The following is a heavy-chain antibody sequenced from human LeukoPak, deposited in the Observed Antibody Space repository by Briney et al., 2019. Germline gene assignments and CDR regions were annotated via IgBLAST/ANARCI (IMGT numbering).Heavy chain of an antibody. CDR2: IYHSGST. V-gene: IGHV4-38-2*02. CDR1: GYSISSGYY. CDR3: AREHSSSWDQFDY. J-gene: IGHJ4*02. Sequence: SETLSLTCTVSGYSISSGYYWGWIRPPPGKGLEWIGSIYHSGSTYYNPSLKSRVTISVDTSKNQFSLKLSSVTAADTAVYYCAREHSSSWDQFDYWGQGTLVTVSS. D-gene: IGHD6-13*01.